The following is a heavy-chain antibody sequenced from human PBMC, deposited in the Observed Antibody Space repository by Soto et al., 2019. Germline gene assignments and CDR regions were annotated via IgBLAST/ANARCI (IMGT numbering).Heavy chain of an antibody. V-gene: IGHV1-69*01. Sequence: QVQLVQSGAEVKKPGSSVKVSCKASGGTFSSYAISWVRQAPGQGLEWMGGIIPIFGTANYAQKFQGRVTITADESTSTAYMELSSLRSEDTAVYYCARSDIVVVPPLINPSRWYAYWGQGTLVTVSS. CDR2: IIPIFGTA. D-gene: IGHD2-2*01. J-gene: IGHJ4*02. CDR3: ARSDIVVVPPLINPSRWYAY. CDR1: GGTFSSYA.